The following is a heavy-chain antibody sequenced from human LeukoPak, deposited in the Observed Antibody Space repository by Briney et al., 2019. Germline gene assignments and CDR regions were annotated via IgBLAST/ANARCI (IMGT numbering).Heavy chain of an antibody. CDR1: GFTFSSYG. CDR2: ISGSGGST. CDR3: ACGTHDYYYYYMDV. J-gene: IGHJ6*03. Sequence: GGSLRLSCAASGFTFSSYGMSWVRQAPGKGLEWVSAISGSGGSTYYADSVKGRFTISRDNSKNTLYLQMNSLRAEDTAVYYCACGTHDYYYYYMDVWGKGTTVTISS. V-gene: IGHV3-23*01.